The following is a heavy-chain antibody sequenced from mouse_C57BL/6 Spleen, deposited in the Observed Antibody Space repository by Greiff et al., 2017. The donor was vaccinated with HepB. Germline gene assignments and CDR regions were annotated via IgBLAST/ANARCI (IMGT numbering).Heavy chain of an antibody. CDR1: GYSITSGYY. V-gene: IGHV3-6*01. CDR3: ARRSRGESWFAY. Sequence: ESGPGLVKPSQSLSLTCSVTGYSITSGYYWNWIRQFPGNTLEWMGYISYDGSNNYNPSLKNRISITRDTSKNQFFLKLNSVTTEDTATYYCARRSRGESWFAYWGQGTLVTVSA. CDR2: ISYDGSN. J-gene: IGHJ3*01.